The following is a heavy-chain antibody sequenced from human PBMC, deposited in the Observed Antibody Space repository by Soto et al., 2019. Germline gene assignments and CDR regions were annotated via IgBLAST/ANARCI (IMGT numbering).Heavy chain of an antibody. D-gene: IGHD1-26*01. J-gene: IGHJ6*02. Sequence: QVPLQEAGPGLVKPSGSLSLTCAVSGGSISSSNWWSWVRQPPGKGLEWIGEIYHSGSTNYNPSLKSRVTISVDKSKNQFSLKLSSVTAADTAVYYCARVSGSYYYGMDVWGQGTTVTVSS. CDR3: ARVSGSYYYGMDV. V-gene: IGHV4-4*02. CDR2: IYHSGST. CDR1: GGSISSSNW.